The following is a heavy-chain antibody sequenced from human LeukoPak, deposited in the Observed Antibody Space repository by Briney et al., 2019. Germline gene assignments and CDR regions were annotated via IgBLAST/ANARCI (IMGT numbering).Heavy chain of an antibody. CDR2: MNPNSGNT. CDR3: ARGPGSSGKYYYYYMDV. CDR1: EYTFTSYD. J-gene: IGHJ6*03. V-gene: IGHV1-8*01. Sequence: ASVKVTCKASEYTFTSYDINWVRQATGQGLEWMGWMNPNSGNTGYAQKFQGRVTMTRNTSISTAYMELSSLRSEDTAVYYCARGPGSSGKYYYYYMDVWAKGPRSPSP. D-gene: IGHD6-19*01.